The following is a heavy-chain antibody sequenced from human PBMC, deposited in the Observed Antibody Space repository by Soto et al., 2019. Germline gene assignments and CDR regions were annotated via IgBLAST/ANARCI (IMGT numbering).Heavy chain of an antibody. D-gene: IGHD3-16*02. V-gene: IGHV3-23*01. CDR2: ISGSGDNT. Sequence: GGSLRLSCVASGFTFSSYAMIWVRQAPGKGLEWVSAISGSGDNTYYADSVKGRFTISRDNSESTLFLEMNSLRAEDTAVFYCARAYDYVWGSYRQTYYLDSWGQGTLVTVSS. CDR3: ARAYDYVWGSYRQTYYLDS. CDR1: GFTFSSYA. J-gene: IGHJ4*02.